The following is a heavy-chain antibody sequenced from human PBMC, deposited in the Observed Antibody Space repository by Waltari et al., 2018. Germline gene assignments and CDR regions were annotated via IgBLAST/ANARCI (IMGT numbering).Heavy chain of an antibody. Sequence: EVRVVESGGGLVQPGGSLRLSCAASGFTLSSHWMSWFRQAPGKGLDWVANMRPDGSQKYDVDSVKGRFTISRDNAKNSLYLQMNSLRVEDTAVYYCARDVDYWGQGTLVTVSS. CDR1: GFTLSSHW. CDR3: ARDVDY. CDR2: MRPDGSQK. J-gene: IGHJ4*02. V-gene: IGHV3-7*01.